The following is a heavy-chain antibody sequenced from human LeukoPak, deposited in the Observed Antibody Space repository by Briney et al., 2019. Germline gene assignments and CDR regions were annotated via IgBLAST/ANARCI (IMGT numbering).Heavy chain of an antibody. CDR3: ARAVAGPFDY. J-gene: IGHJ4*02. CDR2: ISSNGDNT. CDR1: GFSLNSYD. D-gene: IGHD6-19*01. V-gene: IGHV3-64*02. Sequence: GGSLRLSCTDSGFSLNSYDMHWVRQAPGKGLEDVSAISSNGDNTFYADSVKGRFTISRDNSKNTVYLQMGSLRAEDMAVYYCARAVAGPFDYWGQGTLVTVSS.